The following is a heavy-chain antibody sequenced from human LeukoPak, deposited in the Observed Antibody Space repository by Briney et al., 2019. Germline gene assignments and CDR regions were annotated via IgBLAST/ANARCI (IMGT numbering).Heavy chain of an antibody. CDR2: IWSDGSSQ. CDR1: GFTFSTFG. V-gene: IGHV3-33*01. Sequence: GGSLRLSCAVSGFTFSTFGMHWVRQAPGKGLEWVALIWSDGSSQYYADSVKGRFTISRDSSKNTLYLQMNSLRAEDTAVYYCARGRGLGVVSPYFDYWGQGTLVTVSS. J-gene: IGHJ4*02. D-gene: IGHD3-3*01. CDR3: ARGRGLGVVSPYFDY.